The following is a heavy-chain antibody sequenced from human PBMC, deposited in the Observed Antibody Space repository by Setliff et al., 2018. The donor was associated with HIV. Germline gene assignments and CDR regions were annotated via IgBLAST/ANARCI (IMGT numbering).Heavy chain of an antibody. CDR1: GFTFSGYW. D-gene: IGHD1-26*01. CDR3: ARDPILGGPDFFDY. Sequence: HPGGSLRLSCAASGFTFSGYWMSWVRQAPGKGLEWVANIKQDGGIKIYADSVQGRFTISRDNSKNTLFLQMNSLRPEGTAVYYCARDPILGGPDFFDYWGQGTLVTVSS. J-gene: IGHJ4*02. V-gene: IGHV3-7*01. CDR2: IKQDGGIK.